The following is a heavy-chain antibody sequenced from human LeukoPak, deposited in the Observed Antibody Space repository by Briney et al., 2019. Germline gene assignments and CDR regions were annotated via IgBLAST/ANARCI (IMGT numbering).Heavy chain of an antibody. Sequence: PGGSLRLSCAVSGFTFSSYWMHWVRQAPGKGPVWVARINGDGSITAYADSVKGRFTISRDNAKNTLYLQMNSLRAEDTAVYYCVKYGDYKFDPWGQGTLVTVSS. D-gene: IGHD4-17*01. CDR3: VKYGDYKFDP. V-gene: IGHV3-74*01. CDR1: GFTFSSYW. J-gene: IGHJ5*02. CDR2: INGDGSIT.